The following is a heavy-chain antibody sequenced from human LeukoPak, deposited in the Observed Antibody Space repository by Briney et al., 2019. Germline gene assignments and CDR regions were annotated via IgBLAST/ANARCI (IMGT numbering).Heavy chain of an antibody. CDR2: IYYSGST. D-gene: IGHD2-15*01. CDR1: GGSISSYY. Sequence: SETLSLTCTVCGGSISSYYWRWTRQPPGKGLEWIGYIYYSGSTNYNPSLKSRVTISVDTSKNQFSLKLSSVTAADTAVYYCARRGRGCSGGSCAKMYYFDYWGQGTLVTVSS. J-gene: IGHJ4*02. V-gene: IGHV4-59*08. CDR3: ARRGRGCSGGSCAKMYYFDY.